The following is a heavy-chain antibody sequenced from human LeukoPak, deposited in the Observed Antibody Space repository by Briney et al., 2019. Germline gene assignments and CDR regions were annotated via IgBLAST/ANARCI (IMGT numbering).Heavy chain of an antibody. J-gene: IGHJ4*02. CDR2: VYHSGST. D-gene: IGHD3-22*01. CDR1: GYSISSGYY. CDR3: ARDPRDTYYYDSSGYSPFDY. V-gene: IGHV4-38-2*02. Sequence: SETLSLTCTVSGYSISSGYYWGWIRQPPGKGLEWIGSVYHSGSTYYNPSLKSRVTISVDTSKNQFSLKLSSVTAADTAVYYCARDPRDTYYYDSSGYSPFDYWGQGTLVTVSS.